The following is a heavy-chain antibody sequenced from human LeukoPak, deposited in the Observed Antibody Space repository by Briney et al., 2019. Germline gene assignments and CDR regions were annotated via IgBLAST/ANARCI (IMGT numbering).Heavy chain of an antibody. J-gene: IGHJ5*02. CDR1: GVSISSYY. CDR3: ASLSNGAENWFDP. V-gene: IGHV4-59*01. CDR2: IYYSGST. D-gene: IGHD2-8*01. Sequence: ASETLSLTCTVSGVSISSYYWSWIRQPPGKGLEWIGYIYYSGSTNYNPSLKSRVTISVDTSKNQFSLKLSSVTAADTAVYYCASLSNGAENWFDPWGQGTLVTVSS.